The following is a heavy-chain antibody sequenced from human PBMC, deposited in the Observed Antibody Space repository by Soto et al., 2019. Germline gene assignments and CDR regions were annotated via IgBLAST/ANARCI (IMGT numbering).Heavy chain of an antibody. CDR2: IYHSGST. J-gene: IGHJ4*02. CDR1: SGSISSSNW. D-gene: IGHD6-13*01. V-gene: IGHV4-4*02. CDR3: ARYRRSSWYFDY. Sequence: KPSETLSLTCAVSSGSISSSNWWSWVRQPPGKGLEWIGEIYHSGSTNYNPSLKSRVTISVDKSKNQFSLKLSSVTAADTAVYYCARYRRSSWYFDYWGQGTLVTVSS.